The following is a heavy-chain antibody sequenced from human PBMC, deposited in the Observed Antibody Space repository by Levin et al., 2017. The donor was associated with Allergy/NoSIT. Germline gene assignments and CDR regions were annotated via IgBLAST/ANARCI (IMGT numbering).Heavy chain of an antibody. J-gene: IGHJ4*02. CDR3: AKEGLLHSSAWYFDF. V-gene: IGHV3-23*01. D-gene: IGHD6-19*01. Sequence: GGSLRLSCAASGFVFSSYAMNWVRQAPGKGLEWLSSISNSGSTYTADSVRGRFTISRDNSRNTVYLQMNSLRPEDTAIYYCAKEGLLHSSAWYFDFWGQGTQVAVSS. CDR2: ISNSGST. CDR1: GFVFSSYA.